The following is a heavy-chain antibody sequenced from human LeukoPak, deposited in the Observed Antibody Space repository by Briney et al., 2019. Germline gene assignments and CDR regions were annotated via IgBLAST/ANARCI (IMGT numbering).Heavy chain of an antibody. J-gene: IGHJ4*02. CDR3: ARGILGYSSSWYPVDY. Sequence: ASVKVSCKASGYTFTGYYMHWVRQAPGQGLEWMGWINPNSGGTNYAQKFQGRVTMTRDTSISTAYMELSRLRSDDTAVHYCARGILGYSSSWYPVDYWGQGTLVTVSS. D-gene: IGHD6-13*01. CDR2: INPNSGGT. V-gene: IGHV1-2*02. CDR1: GYTFTGYY.